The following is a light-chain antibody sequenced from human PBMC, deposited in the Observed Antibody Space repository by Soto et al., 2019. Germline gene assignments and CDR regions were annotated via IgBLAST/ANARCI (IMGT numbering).Light chain of an antibody. CDR2: DVT. V-gene: IGLV2-14*03. J-gene: IGLJ2*01. CDR1: TYDIGYYDY. Sequence: QSALTQPASVSGSPEQSITISCTGTTYDIGYYDYVSWYQQHPGKAPKLIIYDVTYRPSGASDRFSGSKSGNTASLTISGLQAEDEAEYYCSSYTTSSTLVFGGGTKLTVL. CDR3: SSYTTSSTLV.